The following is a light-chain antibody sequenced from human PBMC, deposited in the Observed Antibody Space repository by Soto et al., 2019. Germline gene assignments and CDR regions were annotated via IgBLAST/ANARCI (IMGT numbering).Light chain of an antibody. CDR1: SSDVGGYNY. V-gene: IGLV2-8*01. Sequence: QSVLTQPPPASGSPGQSVTISCTGTSSDVGGYNYVSWYQQHPGKAPKLMIYEVSKRPSGVPDRFSGSKSGNTASLTVSGLQAEDEADYYCSSYAGSNNFVVFGGGTKVTVL. CDR3: SSYAGSNNFVV. J-gene: IGLJ2*01. CDR2: EVS.